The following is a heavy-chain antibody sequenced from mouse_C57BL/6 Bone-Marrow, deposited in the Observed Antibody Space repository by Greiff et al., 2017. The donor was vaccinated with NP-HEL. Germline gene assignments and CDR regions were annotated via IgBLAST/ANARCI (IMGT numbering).Heavy chain of an antibody. CDR2: ISDGGSYT. Sequence: EVQLVESGGGLVKPGGSLKLSCAASGFTFSSYAMSWVRQTPEKRLEWVATISDGGSYTYYPDNVKGRFTISRDNAKNNLYLQMSHLKSEDTAMYYCLLAMDYWGQGTSVTVSS. CDR3: LLAMDY. J-gene: IGHJ4*01. CDR1: GFTFSSYA. V-gene: IGHV5-4*01.